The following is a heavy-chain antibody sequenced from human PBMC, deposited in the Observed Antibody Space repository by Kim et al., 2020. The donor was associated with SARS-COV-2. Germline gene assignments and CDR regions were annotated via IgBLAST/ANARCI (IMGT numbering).Heavy chain of an antibody. CDR2: ISYDGSNK. CDR1: GFTFSSYA. D-gene: IGHD4-17*01. CDR3: ASRGPDYGDYVGSEYFQ. V-gene: IGHV3-30*04. J-gene: IGHJ1*01. Sequence: GGSLRLSCAASGFTFSSYAMHWVRQAPGKGLEWVAVISYDGSNKYYADSVKGRFTISRDNSKNTLYLQMNSLRAEDTAVYYCASRGPDYGDYVGSEYFQ.